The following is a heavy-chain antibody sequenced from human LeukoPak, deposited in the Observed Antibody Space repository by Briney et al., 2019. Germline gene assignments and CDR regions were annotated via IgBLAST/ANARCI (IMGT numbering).Heavy chain of an antibody. Sequence: ASVKVSCKACGYTLTSYAMNWLRQARGQGLEWMGWINTNTGNPTYAQGFTGRFVFSLGTSVSTAYLQISSLKAEDTAVYYCARDPHYYGSGSYLGDYWGQGTLVTVSS. D-gene: IGHD3-10*01. CDR1: GYTLTSYA. J-gene: IGHJ4*02. CDR3: ARDPHYYGSGSYLGDY. V-gene: IGHV7-4-1*02. CDR2: INTNTGNP.